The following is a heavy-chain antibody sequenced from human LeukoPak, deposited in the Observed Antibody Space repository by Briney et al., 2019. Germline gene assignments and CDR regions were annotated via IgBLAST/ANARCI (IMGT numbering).Heavy chain of an antibody. CDR3: ARERVDAFDI. Sequence: SVKVSCKASGGTFSNYAISWVRQAPGQGLEWMGRIIPILSIANYAQKFQGRVTITADKSTSTAYMERSSLRSEDTAVYYCARERVDAFDIWGQGTMVTVSS. V-gene: IGHV1-69*04. J-gene: IGHJ3*02. CDR1: GGTFSNYA. D-gene: IGHD6-13*01. CDR2: IIPILSIA.